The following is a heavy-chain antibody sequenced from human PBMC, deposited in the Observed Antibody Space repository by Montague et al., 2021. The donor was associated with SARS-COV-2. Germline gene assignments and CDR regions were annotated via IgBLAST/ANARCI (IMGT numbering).Heavy chain of an antibody. CDR2: ISATGSYI. CDR1: GLSFSDYD. D-gene: IGHD6-25*01. J-gene: IGHJ4*02. V-gene: IGHV3-21*01. CDR3: AADPEVQKHRLTHFDY. Sequence: SLRLSCAASGLSFSDYDMNWVRQAPGKGLEWVSSISATGSYIYYGDSVKGRFAIPRDNAKKSLYLQMDSLGAEDTAVYYCAADPEVQKHRLTHFDYWGQGTLVTVSS.